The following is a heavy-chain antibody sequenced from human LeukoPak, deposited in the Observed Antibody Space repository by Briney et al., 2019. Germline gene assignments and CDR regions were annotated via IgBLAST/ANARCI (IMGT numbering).Heavy chain of an antibody. V-gene: IGHV4-59*01. CDR2: IYYSGST. J-gene: IGHJ4*02. CDR3: ARDYSTGYPSFDY. D-gene: IGHD3-9*01. Sequence: PSETLSLTCTVSGGSISSYYWSWIRQPPGKGLEWIGYIYYSGSTNYNPSLKSRVTISVDTSKNQFSLKLSSVTAADTAVYYCARDYSTGYPSFDYWGQGTLVTVSS. CDR1: GGSISSYY.